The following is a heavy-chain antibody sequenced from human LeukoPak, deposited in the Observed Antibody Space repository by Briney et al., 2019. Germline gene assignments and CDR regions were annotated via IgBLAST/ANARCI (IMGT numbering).Heavy chain of an antibody. CDR3: ARADGSGSFYGMDV. CDR2: INPNSGGT. J-gene: IGHJ6*02. Sequence: ASVKVTCKASGYTFTGYYMHWVRQAPGQGLKWMGWINPNSGGTNYAQKFQGWVTMTRDTSISTAYMELSRLRSDDTAVYYCARADGSGSFYGMDVWGQGTTVTVSS. D-gene: IGHD3-10*01. V-gene: IGHV1-2*04. CDR1: GYTFTGYY.